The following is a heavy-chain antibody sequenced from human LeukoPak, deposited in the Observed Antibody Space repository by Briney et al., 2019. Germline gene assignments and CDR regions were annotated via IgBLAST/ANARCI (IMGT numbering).Heavy chain of an antibody. CDR2: ITTSSTYM. Sequence: GGSLRLSCAASGFTFSAYNMNWVRRTPGKGLEWVSSITTSSTYMFYADSVRGRFTIPRDNAENSLYLQMNSLRDEDTAVYYCARDPYSGGYGAYYYYYMDVWGKGTTVTVSS. J-gene: IGHJ6*03. CDR1: GFTFSAYN. CDR3: ARDPYSGGYGAYYYYYMDV. V-gene: IGHV3-21*01. D-gene: IGHD6-19*01.